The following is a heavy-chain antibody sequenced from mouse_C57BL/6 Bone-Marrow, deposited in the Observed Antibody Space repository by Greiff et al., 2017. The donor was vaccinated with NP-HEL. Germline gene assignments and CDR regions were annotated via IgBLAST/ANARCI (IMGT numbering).Heavy chain of an antibody. Sequence: EVHLVESGGGLVQPGGSLKLSCAASGFTFSDYGMAWVRQAPRKGPEWVAFISNLAYSIYYADTVTGRFTISRENAKNTLYLEMSSLRSEDTAMYYCARHGMVTTRDYAMDYWGQGTSVTVSS. D-gene: IGHD2-2*01. CDR3: ARHGMVTTRDYAMDY. J-gene: IGHJ4*01. CDR1: GFTFSDYG. V-gene: IGHV5-15*01. CDR2: ISNLAYSI.